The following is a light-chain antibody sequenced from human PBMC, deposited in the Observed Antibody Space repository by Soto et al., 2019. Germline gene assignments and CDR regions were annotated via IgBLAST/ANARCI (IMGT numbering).Light chain of an antibody. Sequence: QSVLTQPPSVSGAPGQRVTISCTGSSSNIGRNSVSWYQKHPGTAPKLLIFSDYQRPSGVPERFSGSKSGTSASLAISGLQPGDEADYFCAAWDDSLNALLFGGGTKLTVL. CDR3: AAWDDSLNALL. V-gene: IGLV1-44*01. J-gene: IGLJ2*01. CDR1: SSNIGRNS. CDR2: SDY.